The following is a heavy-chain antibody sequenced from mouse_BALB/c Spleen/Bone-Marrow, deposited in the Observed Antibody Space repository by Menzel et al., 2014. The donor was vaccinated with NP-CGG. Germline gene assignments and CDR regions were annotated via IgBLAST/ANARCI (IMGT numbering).Heavy chain of an antibody. CDR3: ARLRQLGLRTIDY. Sequence: VQRVESGAELVRPGAPVKLSCKALGYTFIDYEIHWVKQTPVHGLEWIGAIHPGSGGTAYNQKFKGKATLTADKYSSTVYMELSSLTSEDSVVYYCARLRQLGLRTIDYWGQGTTLTVSS. J-gene: IGHJ2*01. CDR2: IHPGSGGT. D-gene: IGHD3-2*01. V-gene: IGHV1-15*01. CDR1: GYTFIDYE.